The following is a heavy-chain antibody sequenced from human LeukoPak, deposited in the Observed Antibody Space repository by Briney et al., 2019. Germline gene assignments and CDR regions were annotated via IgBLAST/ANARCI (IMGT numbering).Heavy chain of an antibody. J-gene: IGHJ4*02. V-gene: IGHV3-48*03. Sequence: GGSLRLSCAASGFTFSSYEMNWVRQAPGKGLEWVSYISSSGSTIYYADSVKGRFTISRDNAKNSLYLQMNSLRAEDTAVYYCAIIYLIVGATTFDYWGQGTLVTVSS. CDR3: AIIYLIVGATTFDY. D-gene: IGHD1-26*01. CDR1: GFTFSSYE. CDR2: ISSSGSTI.